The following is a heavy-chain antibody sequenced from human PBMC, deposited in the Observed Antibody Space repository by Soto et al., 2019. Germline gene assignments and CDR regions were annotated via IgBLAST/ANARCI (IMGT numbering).Heavy chain of an antibody. J-gene: IGHJ4*02. Sequence: ASVKVSCKASGYTFTSYAMHWVRQAPGQRLEWMGWINAGNGNTKYSQEFQGRVTITRDTSASTAYMELSSLRSEDTAVYYCARDRIAVAGVGDYWGQGTLVTVSS. D-gene: IGHD6-19*01. CDR2: INAGNGNT. V-gene: IGHV1-3*01. CDR1: GYTFTSYA. CDR3: ARDRIAVAGVGDY.